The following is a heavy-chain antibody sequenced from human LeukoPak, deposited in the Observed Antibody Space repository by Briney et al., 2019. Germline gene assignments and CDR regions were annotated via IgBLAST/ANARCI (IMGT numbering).Heavy chain of an antibody. J-gene: IGHJ3*02. D-gene: IGHD3-16*01. V-gene: IGHV3-23*01. CDR1: GITFRHHA. CDR2: IFDSGAPS. Sequence: SGGSLRLSCVASGITFRHHAMNWVRQAPGKGLEWVSSIFDSGAPSYYADSVKGRFTISRGNSRNTFYLQMENLRAEDSATYYCTKAVGGGRDAYDIWGQGTGVIVSS. CDR3: TKAVGGGRDAYDI.